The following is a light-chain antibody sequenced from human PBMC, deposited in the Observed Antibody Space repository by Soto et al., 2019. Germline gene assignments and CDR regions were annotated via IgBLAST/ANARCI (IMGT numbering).Light chain of an antibody. Sequence: EIVLTQSPGTLSLSPGERATLSCRASQSVSSSYLAWYQQKPGQAPRLLIHGASSRATGIPDRFSGSGSGTDFTLTISRLEPEDFAVYFCHQYGSSPPFTFGPGTKVDIK. J-gene: IGKJ3*01. V-gene: IGKV3-20*01. CDR1: QSVSSSY. CDR3: HQYGSSPPFT. CDR2: GAS.